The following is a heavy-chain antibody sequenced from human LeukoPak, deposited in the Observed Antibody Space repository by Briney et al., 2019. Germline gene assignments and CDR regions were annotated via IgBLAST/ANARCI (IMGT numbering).Heavy chain of an antibody. D-gene: IGHD6-13*01. Sequence: SQTLSLTCTVSDGSISSGSYYWTWIRQPAGKGLEWIGRIPTSGSTNYNPSLKSRVTISADTSKNQFSLKLNSVTAADTAVYYCARAAAAGLDSWGQGTLVTVSS. CDR2: IPTSGST. CDR1: DGSISSGSYY. V-gene: IGHV4-61*02. J-gene: IGHJ4*02. CDR3: ARAAAAGLDS.